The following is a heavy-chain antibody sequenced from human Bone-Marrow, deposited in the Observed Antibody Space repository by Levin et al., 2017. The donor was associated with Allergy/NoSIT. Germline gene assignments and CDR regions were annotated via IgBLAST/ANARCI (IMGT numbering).Heavy chain of an antibody. Sequence: GGSLRLSCAASGFTFSSYSMNWVRQAPGKGLEWVSSISSSSSYIYYADSVKGRFTISRDNAKNSLYLQMNSLRAEDTAVYYCARDRVRRNWNYVYYYYGMDVWGQGTTVTVSS. CDR3: ARDRVRRNWNYVYYYYGMDV. V-gene: IGHV3-21*01. CDR2: ISSSSSYI. CDR1: GFTFSSYS. D-gene: IGHD1-7*01. J-gene: IGHJ6*02.